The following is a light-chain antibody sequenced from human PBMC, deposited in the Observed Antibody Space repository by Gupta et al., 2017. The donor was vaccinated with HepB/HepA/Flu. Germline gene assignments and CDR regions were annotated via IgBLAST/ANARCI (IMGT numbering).Light chain of an antibody. CDR3: QQYNNWPSFT. CDR1: QRVSNN. J-gene: IGKJ3*01. V-gene: IGKV3-15*01. Sequence: EIVLMQSPVSLSVSPGGRATPSCRASQRVSNNLAWYQQKPGQAPRLLIFGASTRATGIPARFSGSGSGTEFTLTISSLQSEDFAVYYCQQYNNWPSFTFGPGTKVDIK. CDR2: GAS.